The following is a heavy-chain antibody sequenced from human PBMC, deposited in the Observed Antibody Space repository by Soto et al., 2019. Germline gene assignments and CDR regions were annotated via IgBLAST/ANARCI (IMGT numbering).Heavy chain of an antibody. CDR2: IIPIFGTA. CDR1: GGTFSSYA. D-gene: IGHD6-19*01. Sequence: QVQLVQSGAEVKKPGSSVKVSCKASGGTFSSYAISCVRQAPGQGREWMGGIIPIFGTANYAQKFQGRCTITADESTSTAYMELSSLRSEDTDVYYCARDFGIAVAGGAFDIWGQGTMVTVSS. V-gene: IGHV1-69*01. CDR3: ARDFGIAVAGGAFDI. J-gene: IGHJ3*02.